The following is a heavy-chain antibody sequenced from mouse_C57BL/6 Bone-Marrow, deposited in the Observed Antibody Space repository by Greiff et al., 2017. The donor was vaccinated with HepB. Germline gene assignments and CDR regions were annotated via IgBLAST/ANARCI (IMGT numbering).Heavy chain of an antibody. CDR3: ARSLNRDFAY. CDR1: GFTFTDYY. J-gene: IGHJ3*01. Sequence: DVHLVESGGGLVQPGGSLSPPCAASGFTFTDYYMSWVRQPPGKALEWLGFIRNKANGYTTEYSASVKGRFTISRDNSQSILYLQMNALRAEDSATYYCARSLNRDFAYWGQGTLVTVSA. CDR2: IRNKANGYTT. V-gene: IGHV7-3*01.